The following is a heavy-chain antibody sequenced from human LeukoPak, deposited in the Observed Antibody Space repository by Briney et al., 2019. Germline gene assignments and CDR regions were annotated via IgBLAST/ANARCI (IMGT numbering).Heavy chain of an antibody. CDR1: GGSISSSSYY. J-gene: IGHJ4*02. D-gene: IGHD6-6*01. V-gene: IGHV4-39*07. CDR3: ARDPHVEYSSSSADY. Sequence: PSETLSLTCTVSGGSISSSSYYWGWIRQPPGKGLEWIGSIYYSGSTYYNPSLKSRVTISVDTSKNQFSLKLSSVTAADTAVYYCARDPHVEYSSSSADYWGQGTLVTVSS. CDR2: IYYSGST.